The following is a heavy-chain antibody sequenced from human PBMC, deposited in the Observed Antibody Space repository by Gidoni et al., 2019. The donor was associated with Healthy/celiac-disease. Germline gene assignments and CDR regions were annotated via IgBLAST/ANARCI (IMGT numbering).Heavy chain of an antibody. CDR1: GFTFSSYS. V-gene: IGHV3-48*02. Sequence: EVQLVESGGGLVQPGGSLRLSCAASGFTFSSYSMNGVRQAPGKGLEWVSYISSSSRTRYYADSVKGRFTISRDNAKNSLYLQMNSLRDEDTAVYYCASLGIQLWLPYDAFDIWGQGTMVTVSP. J-gene: IGHJ3*02. D-gene: IGHD5-18*01. CDR2: ISSSSRTR. CDR3: ASLGIQLWLPYDAFDI.